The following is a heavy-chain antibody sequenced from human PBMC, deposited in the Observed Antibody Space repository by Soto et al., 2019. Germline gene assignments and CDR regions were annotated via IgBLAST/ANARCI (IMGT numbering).Heavy chain of an antibody. CDR2: IIPIFGTS. CDR1: GGTFSSYA. V-gene: IGHV1-69*13. J-gene: IGHJ4*02. CDR3: AREEGMDSYGSGTNLQFEY. D-gene: IGHD3-10*01. Sequence: SVKVSCKASGGTFSSYAISWVRQAPGQGLEWMGGIIPIFGTSNYAQKFQGRVTITADESTSTAYMELSSLRSEDTAVYYCAREEGMDSYGSGTNLQFEYWGQGTLVNVPS.